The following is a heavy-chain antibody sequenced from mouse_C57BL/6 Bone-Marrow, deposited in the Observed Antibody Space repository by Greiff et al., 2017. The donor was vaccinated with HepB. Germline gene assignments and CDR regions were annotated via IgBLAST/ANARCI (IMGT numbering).Heavy chain of an antibody. CDR2: INPNNGGT. Sequence: EVQLQQSGPELVKPGASVKISCKASGYTFTDYYMNWVKQSHGKSLEWIGDINPNNGGTSYNQKFKGKATLTVDKSSSTAYMELRSLTSEDSAVYYCARLDYYGSRRGFAYWGQGTLVTVSA. D-gene: IGHD1-1*01. CDR1: GYTFTDYY. V-gene: IGHV1-26*01. CDR3: ARLDYYGSRRGFAY. J-gene: IGHJ3*01.